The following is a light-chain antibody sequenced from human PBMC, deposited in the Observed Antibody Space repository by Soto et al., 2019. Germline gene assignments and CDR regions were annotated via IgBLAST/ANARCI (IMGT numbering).Light chain of an antibody. Sequence: DIQLTQSPSTLSASVGDRVTITCRASQSISSWVAWYQQEQGKAPKLLVYKVASLESGVPSRYSGSGPGTEFSVTISTLQPDDFATSYCQQSETYPLTFGGGTKVEI. J-gene: IGKJ4*01. CDR1: QSISSW. V-gene: IGKV1-5*03. CDR2: KVA. CDR3: QQSETYPLT.